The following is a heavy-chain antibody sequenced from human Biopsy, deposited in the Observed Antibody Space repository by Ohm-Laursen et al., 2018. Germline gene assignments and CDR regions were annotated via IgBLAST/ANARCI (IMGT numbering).Heavy chain of an antibody. Sequence: SSVKVSCKASGGTFSSYVISWVRQAPGQGLEWMGRIIPTFDTPTYAPDFQGRVTFTADKSTGTAHLDLSRPRSEDTAIYYCAGGAAKGNPYDHWGQGTLVTVSS. CDR2: IIPTFDTP. CDR3: AGGAAKGNPYDH. CDR1: GGTFSSYV. V-gene: IGHV1-69*06. J-gene: IGHJ5*02. D-gene: IGHD3-10*01.